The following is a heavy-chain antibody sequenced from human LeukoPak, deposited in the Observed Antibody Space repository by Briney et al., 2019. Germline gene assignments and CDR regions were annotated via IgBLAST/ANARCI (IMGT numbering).Heavy chain of an antibody. J-gene: IGHJ4*02. CDR3: AKETQFGGVIVTNFDY. CDR2: ITGSGRST. D-gene: IGHD3-16*02. Sequence: GRSLTPSSPASGFTLASYAISCVRHPPGDWLEWVSAITGSGRSTYYADSAKGRFTISRDNYKNTLYLQMNSLRAEDTAVYYCAKETQFGGVIVTNFDYWGQGTLVTVSS. CDR1: GFTLASYA. V-gene: IGHV3-23*01.